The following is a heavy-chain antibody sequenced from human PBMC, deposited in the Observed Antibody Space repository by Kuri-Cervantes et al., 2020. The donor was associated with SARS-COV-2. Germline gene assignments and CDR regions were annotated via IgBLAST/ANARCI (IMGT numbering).Heavy chain of an antibody. D-gene: IGHD3-10*01. Sequence: GESLKISCTASGFTFGDYAMSWVRQAPGKGLEWVGFIRSKAYGGTTEYAASVKGRFTISRDDSKSIACLQMNSLKTEDTAVYYCTRVKLLWFGEFSWGQGTLVTVSS. CDR2: IRSKAYGGTT. V-gene: IGHV3-49*04. J-gene: IGHJ4*02. CDR3: TRVKLLWFGEFS. CDR1: GFTFGDYA.